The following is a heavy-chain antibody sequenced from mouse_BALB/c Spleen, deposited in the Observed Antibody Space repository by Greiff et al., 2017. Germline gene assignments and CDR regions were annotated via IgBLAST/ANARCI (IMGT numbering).Heavy chain of an antibody. D-gene: IGHD2-1*01. CDR2: ISYDGSN. Sequence: EVQLQQSGPGLVKPSQSLSLTCSVTGYSITSGYYWNWIRQFPGNQLEWMGYISYDGSNNYNPSLKNRISITRDTSKNQFFLKLNSVTTEDTATYYCARSYGNHAMDYWGQGTSVTVSS. CDR3: ARSYGNHAMDY. CDR1: GYSITSGYY. J-gene: IGHJ4*01. V-gene: IGHV3-6*02.